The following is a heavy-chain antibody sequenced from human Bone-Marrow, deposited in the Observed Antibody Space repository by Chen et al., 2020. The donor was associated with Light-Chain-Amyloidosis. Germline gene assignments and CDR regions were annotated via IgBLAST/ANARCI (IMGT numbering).Heavy chain of an antibody. Sequence: QVQLVQSGAEVKRTGASVTVSCQVSGASLTDLAIPWVRQAPGKGLEWVGGFDPEDEEMMYGQKFQGRVRMIEDTSTETAYMELTSLTSEDTAIYYCATDVDVGDYYETGFNYWGQGTLVTVSS. D-gene: IGHD3-22*01. CDR2: FDPEDEEM. CDR1: GASLTDLA. CDR3: ATDVDVGDYYETGFNY. J-gene: IGHJ4*02. V-gene: IGHV1-24*01.